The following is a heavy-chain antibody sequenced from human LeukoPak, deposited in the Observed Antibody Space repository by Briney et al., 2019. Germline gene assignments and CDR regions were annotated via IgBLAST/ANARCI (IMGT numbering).Heavy chain of an antibody. D-gene: IGHD3-22*01. V-gene: IGHV1-69*13. CDR3: ARSGVGDSIGYYDLGSLSGAFDI. Sequence: SVKASCKPSGGTFSSFAISWVRQAPGQGLGWMGGIIPIFAIANYAQKFQGRVTITPDESTSTAYMELSSLRSEDTAVYYCARSGVGDSIGYYDLGSLSGAFDIWGQGTKVTVSS. J-gene: IGHJ3*02. CDR2: IIPIFAIA. CDR1: GGTFSSFA.